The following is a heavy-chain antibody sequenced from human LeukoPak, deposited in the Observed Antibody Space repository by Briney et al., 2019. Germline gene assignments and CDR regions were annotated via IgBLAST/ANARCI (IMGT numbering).Heavy chain of an antibody. CDR2: ISSSSSYI. J-gene: IGHJ4*02. Sequence: GGSLRLSCAASGFTFSSYGMSWVRQAPGKGLEWVSSISSSSSYIYYADSVKGRFTISRDNAKNSLYLQMNSLRAEDTAVYYCARDARNYVWGSYRYKALFDYWGQGTLVTVSS. D-gene: IGHD3-16*02. V-gene: IGHV3-21*01. CDR1: GFTFSSYG. CDR3: ARDARNYVWGSYRYKALFDY.